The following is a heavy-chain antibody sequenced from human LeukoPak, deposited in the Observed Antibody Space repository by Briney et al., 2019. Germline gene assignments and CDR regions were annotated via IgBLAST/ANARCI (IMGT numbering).Heavy chain of an antibody. Sequence: SQTLSLTCTVSGGSISSGGYYWSWIRQHPGKGLEWIGYIYYSGSTNYNPSLNSRVTISVDTSKNQFSLRLSSVTAADTAIYYCARAVSGRFDYWGQGTLVTVSP. CDR2: IYYSGST. CDR3: ARAVSGRFDY. V-gene: IGHV4-31*03. D-gene: IGHD6-19*01. CDR1: GGSISSGGYY. J-gene: IGHJ4*02.